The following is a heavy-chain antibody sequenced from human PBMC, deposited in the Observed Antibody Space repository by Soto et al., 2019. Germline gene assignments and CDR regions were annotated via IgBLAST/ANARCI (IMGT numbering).Heavy chain of an antibody. CDR1: GGTFSSYA. D-gene: IGHD1-1*01. J-gene: IGHJ6*02. CDR3: ARGTASNNNYYYGMDV. Sequence: QVQLVQSGAEVKKPGSSVKVSCKASGGTFSSYAISRVRQAPGQGLELMGGIIPIFGTANYAQKIQRRVTITADESTSTAYMELSSLRSEDTAVYYCARGTASNNNYYYGMDVWGHGTTVIVSS. CDR2: IIPIFGTA. V-gene: IGHV1-69*01.